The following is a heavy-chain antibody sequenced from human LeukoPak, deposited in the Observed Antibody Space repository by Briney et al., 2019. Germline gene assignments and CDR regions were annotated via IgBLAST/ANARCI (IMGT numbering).Heavy chain of an antibody. V-gene: IGHV4-39*01. J-gene: IGHJ4*02. CDR1: GGSISSSSYY. CDR3: ASRRVGGTAHFDY. Sequence: SETLSLTCTVSGGSISSSSYYWGWIRQPPGKGLEWIGSIYYSGSTYYNPSLKSRVTISVDTSKNQFSLKLSSVTAADTAVYYCASRRVGGTAHFDYWGQGTLVTVSS. D-gene: IGHD1-26*01. CDR2: IYYSGST.